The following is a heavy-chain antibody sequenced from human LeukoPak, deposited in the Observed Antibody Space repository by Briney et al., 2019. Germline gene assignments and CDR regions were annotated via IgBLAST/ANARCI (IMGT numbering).Heavy chain of an antibody. D-gene: IGHD3-3*01. CDR2: ISAYNGNT. Sequence: GASVKVSCKASGGTFSSYAISWVRQAPGQGLEWMGWISAYNGNTNYAQKLQGRVTMTTDTSTSTAYMELRSLRSDDTAVYYCARDPDLWPPGFGDDGSDYWGQGTLVTVSS. CDR1: GGTFSSYA. V-gene: IGHV1-18*01. CDR3: ARDPDLWPPGFGDDGSDY. J-gene: IGHJ4*02.